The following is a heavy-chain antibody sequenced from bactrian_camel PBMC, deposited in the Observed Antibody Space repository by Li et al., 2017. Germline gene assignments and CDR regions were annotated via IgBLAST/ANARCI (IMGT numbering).Heavy chain of an antibody. Sequence: VQLVESGGGLVQPGGSLRLSCVASGFLFDTYGMSWVRQAPGKEREGVAHIHSDGSTRYAGSVKGRYTISKDNAKNTLYLQMISLKPEDTAMYYCAADVDSVCYDYSYWGQGTQVTVS. J-gene: IGHJ4*01. D-gene: IGHD5*01. CDR1: GFLFDTYG. CDR2: IHSDGST. CDR3: AADVDSVCYDYSY. V-gene: IGHV3S42*01.